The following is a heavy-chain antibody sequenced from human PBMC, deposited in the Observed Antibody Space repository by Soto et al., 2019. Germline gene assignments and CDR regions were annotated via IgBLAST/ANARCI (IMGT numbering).Heavy chain of an antibody. J-gene: IGHJ6*02. V-gene: IGHV1-69*01. CDR1: GGTFSSYA. CDR2: IIPIFGTA. D-gene: IGHD2-15*01. CDR3: ARAKVVAARPWVGYYGMDV. Sequence: QVQLVQSGAEVKKPGSSVKVSCKASGGTFSSYAISWVRQAPGQGLEWMGGIIPIFGTANYAQKFQGRVTITADESTSTAYMELSSLRSEDTAVYYCARAKVVAARPWVGYYGMDVWGQGTTVTVSS.